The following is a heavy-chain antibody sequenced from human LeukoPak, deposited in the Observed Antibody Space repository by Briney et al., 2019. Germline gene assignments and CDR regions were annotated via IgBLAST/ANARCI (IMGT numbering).Heavy chain of an antibody. CDR3: ARGGSPPEALGDAFDI. CDR1: GFTFSSYA. D-gene: IGHD1-26*01. Sequence: PGGSLRLSCSASGFTFSSYAMHWVRQAPGKGLEYVSAISSNGGSTYYADSVKGRFTISRDNSKNTLYLQMNSLRVEDTAVYFCARGGSPPEALGDAFDIWGQGTMVTVSS. V-gene: IGHV3-64*04. J-gene: IGHJ3*02. CDR2: ISSNGGST.